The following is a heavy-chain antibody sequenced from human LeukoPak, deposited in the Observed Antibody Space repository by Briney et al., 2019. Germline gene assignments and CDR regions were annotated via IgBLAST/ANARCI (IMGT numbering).Heavy chain of an antibody. Sequence: PGGSLRLSCAASGFTFSSYSMSWVRQAPGKGLAWVSSLSSSSSYIYYADSVKGRFTISRDNAKRSLYLQMNSLRAKDTAVYYCARDRDMVRGVIDYWGQGTLVTVSS. J-gene: IGHJ4*02. D-gene: IGHD3-10*01. CDR3: ARDRDMVRGVIDY. CDR1: GFTFSSYS. V-gene: IGHV3-21*01. CDR2: LSSSSSYI.